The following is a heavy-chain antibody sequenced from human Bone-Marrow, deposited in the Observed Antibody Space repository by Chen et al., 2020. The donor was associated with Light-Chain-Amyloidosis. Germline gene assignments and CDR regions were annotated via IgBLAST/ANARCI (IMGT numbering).Heavy chain of an antibody. J-gene: IGHJ4*02. V-gene: IGHV4-61*01. CDR1: GDSVSGGSNY. D-gene: IGHD3-22*01. CDR2: IYKSGST. CDR3: ARDSGYCSRTTCYPHFDY. Sequence: QVQLQESGPGLVKPSETLSLICSVSGDSVSGGSNYWNWIRQPPGKGLEWIGYIYKSGSTNYNSSLKSRITMSIDASKNQLSLKLSSVTAADTVVYYCARDSGYCSRTTCYPHFDYWGQGALVTVSS.